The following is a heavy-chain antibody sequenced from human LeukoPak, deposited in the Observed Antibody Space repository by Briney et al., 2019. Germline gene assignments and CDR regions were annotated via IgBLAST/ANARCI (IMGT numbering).Heavy chain of an antibody. Sequence: ASVKVSCKASGYTFTCYYMHWVRQAPGQGLEWMGWINPNSGGTNYAQKFQGWVTMTRDTSISTAYMELSRLRSDDTAVYYCALEYSGSYYNYWGQGTLVTVSS. CDR1: GYTFTCYY. D-gene: IGHD1-26*01. CDR3: ALEYSGSYYNY. CDR2: INPNSGGT. V-gene: IGHV1-2*04. J-gene: IGHJ4*02.